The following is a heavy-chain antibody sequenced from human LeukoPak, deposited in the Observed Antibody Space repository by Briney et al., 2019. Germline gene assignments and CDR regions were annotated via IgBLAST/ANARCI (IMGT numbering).Heavy chain of an antibody. CDR3: ARDLRYFDG. Sequence: VGSLRLSCAAPVFTFRSYWMSWLRQAPRKGLEWVTNIKQDGSEKYYVDSVKGRFTISRDNAKTSLYLQMNSLRAEDTAVYYCARDLRYFDGWGQGTLVTVSS. J-gene: IGHJ4*02. CDR2: IKQDGSEK. CDR1: VFTFRSYW. D-gene: IGHD3-9*01. V-gene: IGHV3-7*04.